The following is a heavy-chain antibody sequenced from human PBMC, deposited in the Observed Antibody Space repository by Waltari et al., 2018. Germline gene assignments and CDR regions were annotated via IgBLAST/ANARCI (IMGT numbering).Heavy chain of an antibody. CDR1: GYTFTGYY. V-gene: IGHV1-2*02. CDR3: ARGLGSGRYYLFDY. J-gene: IGHJ4*02. CDR2: INPNSCGT. D-gene: IGHD3-10*01. Sequence: QVQLVQSGAEVKKPGASVKVSCKASGYTFTGYYMHWVRQAPGQGLEWMGWINPNSCGTNYAQKFQGRVTLTRDTSISTAYMELSRLRSDDTAVYYCARGLGSGRYYLFDYWGQGTLVTVSS.